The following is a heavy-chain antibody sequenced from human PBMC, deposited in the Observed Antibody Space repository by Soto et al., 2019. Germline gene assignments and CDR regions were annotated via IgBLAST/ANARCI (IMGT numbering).Heavy chain of an antibody. CDR2: INAGNGNT. J-gene: IGHJ4*02. D-gene: IGHD2-15*01. Sequence: ASVKVSCKASGYTFTSYAMHWVRQAPGQRLEWMGWINAGNGNTKYSQKFQGRVTITRDTSASTAYMELSSLRSEDTAVYYCARGWPRDIVVVVAATLDYWGQGTLVTVSS. CDR1: GYTFTSYA. CDR3: ARGWPRDIVVVVAATLDY. V-gene: IGHV1-3*01.